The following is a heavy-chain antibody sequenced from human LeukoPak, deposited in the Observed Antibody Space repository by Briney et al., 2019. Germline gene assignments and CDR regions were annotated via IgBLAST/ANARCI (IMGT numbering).Heavy chain of an antibody. J-gene: IGHJ4*02. CDR1: GGTFSSYA. V-gene: IGHV1-69*04. Sequence: ASVKVSCKASGGTFSSYAISWARQAPGQGLEWMGRIIPILGIANYAQKFQGRVTITADKSTSTAYMELSSLRSEDTAVYYCARDRITIFGVVIIPLDYWGQGTLVTVSS. CDR2: IIPILGIA. D-gene: IGHD3-3*01. CDR3: ARDRITIFGVVIIPLDY.